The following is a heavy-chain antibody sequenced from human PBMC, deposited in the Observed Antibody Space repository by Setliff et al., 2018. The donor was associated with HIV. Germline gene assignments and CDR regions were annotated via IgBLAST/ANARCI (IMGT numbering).Heavy chain of an antibody. D-gene: IGHD3-16*02. CDR3: ATGGGRYLHEWAY. CDR1: GASVNSHYW. CDR2: FKTDGGTT. V-gene: IGHV3-15*07. J-gene: IGHJ4*02. Sequence: LTCTVSGASVNSHYWVNWVRQAPGTGLEWVGRFKTDGGTTDYAAPVKGRFTISRDDSKTTLYLQMNSLKTEDTAMYYCATGGGRYLHEWAYWGQGTLVTVSS.